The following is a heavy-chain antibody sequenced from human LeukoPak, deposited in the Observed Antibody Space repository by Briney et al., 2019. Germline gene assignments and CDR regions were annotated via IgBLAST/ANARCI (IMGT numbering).Heavy chain of an antibody. V-gene: IGHV1-2*02. CDR2: INPNSGGT. D-gene: IGHD5-12*01. J-gene: IGHJ6*02. CDR1: AYSFTGYY. CDR3: ARGDVVATTKYYYYHYGVDV. Sequence: ASVKVSCKASAYSFTGYYIHWVRQAPGQGLEWMGWINPNSGGTYYARKFQDRVTMTGDTSISTAYMELRGLGSDDTAVYYCARGDVVATTKYYYYHYGVDVWGQGTTVTVSS.